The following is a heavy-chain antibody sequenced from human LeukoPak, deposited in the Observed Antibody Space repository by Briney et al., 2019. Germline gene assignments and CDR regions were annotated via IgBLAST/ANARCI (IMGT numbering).Heavy chain of an antibody. CDR2: VHYTWNT. Sequence: SETLSLTCSVSGGSIGSYHWGWIRQPPGKGLEWIGHVHYTWNTKYNPSLTGRVSISLDRSKNQFSLSLSSLTAADRAVYYCARVASKGGMDVWGQGTTVIVSS. J-gene: IGHJ6*02. D-gene: IGHD5/OR15-5a*01. CDR1: GGSIGSYH. CDR3: ARVASKGGMDV. V-gene: IGHV4-59*01.